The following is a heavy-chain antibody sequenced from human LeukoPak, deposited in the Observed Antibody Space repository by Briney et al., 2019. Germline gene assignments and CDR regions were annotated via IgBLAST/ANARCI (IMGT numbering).Heavy chain of an antibody. D-gene: IGHD3-3*02. CDR3: AKGGHHQWAPFLD. CDR1: GFTFSSYA. V-gene: IGHV3-23*01. J-gene: IGHJ4*02. Sequence: GGSLRLSCAASGFTFSSYAMSWVRQAPGKGLEWVSAISGSGGSTYYADSVKGRFTISRGNSKNTLYLQMNSLRAEDTAVYYCAKGGHHQWAPFLDWGQGTLVTVSS. CDR2: ISGSGGST.